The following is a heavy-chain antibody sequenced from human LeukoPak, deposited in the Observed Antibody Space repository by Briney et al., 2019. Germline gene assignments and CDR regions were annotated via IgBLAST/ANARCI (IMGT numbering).Heavy chain of an antibody. CDR1: GYTFTSYG. J-gene: IGHJ5*02. CDR2: ISAYNGNT. CDR3: ARDEGVAATCWFDP. D-gene: IGHD2-15*01. V-gene: IGHV1-18*01. Sequence: ASVKVSRKASGYTFTSYGISWVRQAPGQGLEWMGWISAYNGNTNSAQKLQGRVTMTTDTSTSTAYMELRSLRSDDTAVYYRARDEGVAATCWFDPWGQGTLVTVSS.